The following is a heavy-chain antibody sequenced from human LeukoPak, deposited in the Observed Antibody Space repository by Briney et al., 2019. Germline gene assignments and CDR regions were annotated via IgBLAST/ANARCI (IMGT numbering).Heavy chain of an antibody. CDR2: IYPGDSDT. Sequence: PGESLKISCKGSGYSFTSYWIGWVRQMPGKGLEWMGSIYPGDSDTRFSPSFQGQVTISADKSISTAYLQWSSLKASDTAFYYCARQEGDQQLVGNAFDIWGQGTMVTVSS. CDR1: GYSFTSYW. J-gene: IGHJ3*02. D-gene: IGHD6-13*01. CDR3: ARQEGDQQLVGNAFDI. V-gene: IGHV5-51*01.